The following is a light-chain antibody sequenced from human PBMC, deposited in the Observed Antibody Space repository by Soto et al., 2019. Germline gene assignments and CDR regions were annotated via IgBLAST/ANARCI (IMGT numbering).Light chain of an antibody. J-gene: IGLJ3*02. CDR2: DVS. CDR3: SSYTGRSPLV. V-gene: IGLV2-14*01. Sequence: QSALTQPASVSGSPGQSITISCTGTSSDVGGYNYVSWYQQHPGKAPKLMIYDVSNRPSGVSNRFSGSKSGNTASLTISGLQPGEGGDDSGSSYTGRSPLVFGGGTKLPFL. CDR1: SSDVGGYNY.